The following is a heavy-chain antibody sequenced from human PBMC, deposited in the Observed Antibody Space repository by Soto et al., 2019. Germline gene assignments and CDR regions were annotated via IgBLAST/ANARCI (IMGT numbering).Heavy chain of an antibody. CDR1: GFTFSSYW. Sequence: GGSLRLSCAASGFTFSSYWMSWVRQAPGKGLEWVANIKQDGSEKYYVDSVKGRFTISRDNAKNSLYLQMNSLRAEDTAVYYCARVEGKRFLEWLLYQYGMDVWGQGTTVTVSS. V-gene: IGHV3-7*05. J-gene: IGHJ6*02. CDR2: IKQDGSEK. CDR3: ARVEGKRFLEWLLYQYGMDV. D-gene: IGHD3-3*01.